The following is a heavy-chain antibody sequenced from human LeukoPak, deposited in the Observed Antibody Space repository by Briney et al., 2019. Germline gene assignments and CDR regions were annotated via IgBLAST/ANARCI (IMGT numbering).Heavy chain of an antibody. CDR1: GFTFSSYA. D-gene: IGHD2-15*01. CDR3: AKGTLEYCSAASCYPFDS. J-gene: IGHJ4*02. V-gene: IGHV3-23*01. Sequence: PGGSLRLSCAASGFTFSSYAMSWVRQAPGKGLEWVSVISGSGINTHDADSVKGRFTISRDNSKNTLYLQMNSLRAEDTAVYYCAKGTLEYCSAASCYPFDSWGQGTLVTVSS. CDR2: ISGSGINT.